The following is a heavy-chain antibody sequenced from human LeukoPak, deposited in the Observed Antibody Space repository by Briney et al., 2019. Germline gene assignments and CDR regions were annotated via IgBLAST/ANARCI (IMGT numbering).Heavy chain of an antibody. CDR3: ARDGGSSSWEIDY. J-gene: IGHJ4*02. D-gene: IGHD6-13*01. CDR2: IYYSGST. CDR1: GGSISSYY. Sequence: SETLSLTCTVSGGSISSYYWSWIRQRPGKGLECVGYIYYSGSTNYNPSLKSRVTISVDTSKNQFSLKLSSVTAADTAVYYCARDGGSSSWEIDYWGQGTLVTVSS. V-gene: IGHV4-59*01.